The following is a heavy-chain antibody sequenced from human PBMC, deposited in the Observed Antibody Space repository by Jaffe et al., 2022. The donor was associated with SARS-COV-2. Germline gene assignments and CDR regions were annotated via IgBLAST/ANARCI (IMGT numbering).Heavy chain of an antibody. J-gene: IGHJ6*02. Sequence: QVQLQQSGPGLVKPSQTLSLTCAISGDSVSTNSAGWNWIRQSPSRGLEWLGRTYYRSKWYNDYAVSVKSRMTINPDTSKNQFSLQLNSVTPEDTAVYYCVRGPYNSVSYFGKGLDVWAQGTTVTVSS. V-gene: IGHV6-1*01. CDR2: TYYRSKWYN. CDR3: VRGPYNSVSYFGKGLDV. CDR1: GDSVSTNSAG. D-gene: IGHD1-1*01.